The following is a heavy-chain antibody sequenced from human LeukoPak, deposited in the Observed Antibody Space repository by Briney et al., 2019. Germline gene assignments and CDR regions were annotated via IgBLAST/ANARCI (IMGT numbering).Heavy chain of an antibody. CDR1: GGSISSYY. CDR3: ARTHGDPSRNWFDP. D-gene: IGHD4-17*01. V-gene: IGHV4-4*07. Sequence: SETLSLTCTVSGGSISSYYWSWIRQPAGKGLEWIGRIYTSGSTNYNPSLKSRVTMSVDTSKNQFSLKLSSVTAADTAVYYCARTHGDPSRNWFDPWGQGTLVTVSS. CDR2: IYTSGST. J-gene: IGHJ5*02.